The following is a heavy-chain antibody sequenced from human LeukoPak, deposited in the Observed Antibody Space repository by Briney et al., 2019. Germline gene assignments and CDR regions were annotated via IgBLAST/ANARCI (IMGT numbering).Heavy chain of an antibody. CDR1: GFTFDDYA. CDR2: ISWNSGSI. CDR3: ARELDIVVVPTGPFDY. J-gene: IGHJ4*02. V-gene: IGHV3-9*01. D-gene: IGHD2-2*03. Sequence: QAGRSLRLSCAASGFTFDDYAMHWVRQAPGKGLEWVSGISWNSGSIGYADSVKGRFTISRDNAKNSLYLQMNSLRAEDTAVYYCARELDIVVVPTGPFDYWGQGTLVTVSS.